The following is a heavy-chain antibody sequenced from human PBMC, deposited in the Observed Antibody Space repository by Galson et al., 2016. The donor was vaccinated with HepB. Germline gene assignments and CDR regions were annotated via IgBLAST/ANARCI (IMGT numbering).Heavy chain of an antibody. V-gene: IGHV3-72*01. D-gene: IGHD2-2*01. CDR3: TRWGASSKYAMDV. Sequence: SLRLSCAASGFIFSDLYMDWVRQAPGKGLEWIGRSRNKANSYSTEYAASVKGRFTISRDDSKNSLYLQMNSLKIDDAAVYYCTRWGASSKYAMDVWGQGTTVTVSS. CDR2: SRNKANSYST. CDR1: GFIFSDLY. J-gene: IGHJ6*02.